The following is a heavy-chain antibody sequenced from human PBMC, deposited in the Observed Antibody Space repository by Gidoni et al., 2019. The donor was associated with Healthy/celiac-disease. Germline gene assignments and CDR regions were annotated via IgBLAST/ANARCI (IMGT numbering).Heavy chain of an antibody. Sequence: RVTITADESTSTAYMELSSLRSEDTAVYYCARDRSNYVGYYGMDVWGQGTTVTVSS. J-gene: IGHJ6*02. D-gene: IGHD4-4*01. CDR3: ARDRSNYVGYYGMDV. V-gene: IGHV1-69*01.